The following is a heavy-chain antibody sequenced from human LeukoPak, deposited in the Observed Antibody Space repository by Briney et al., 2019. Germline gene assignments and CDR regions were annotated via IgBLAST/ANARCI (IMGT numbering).Heavy chain of an antibody. D-gene: IGHD4-17*01. V-gene: IGHV3-23*01. Sequence: GGSLRLSCAASGFTFSSYAMSWVRQAPGKGLEWVSAIGGSGGSTYYADSVKGRFTISRDNSKNTLFLQMNSLRAEDTAVYYCAKAYSVDYWSPFGYWGQGTLVTVSS. CDR1: GFTFSSYA. CDR3: AKAYSVDYWSPFGY. CDR2: IGGSGGST. J-gene: IGHJ4*02.